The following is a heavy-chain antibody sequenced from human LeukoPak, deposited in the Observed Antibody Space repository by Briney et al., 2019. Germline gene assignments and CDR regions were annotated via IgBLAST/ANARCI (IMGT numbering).Heavy chain of an antibody. CDR1: GFIFNNYE. V-gene: IGHV3-48*03. CDR3: ARASAVAGTRHY. CDR2: ISGSGSPM. D-gene: IGHD6-19*01. Sequence: GGSLRLSCAASGFIFNNYEMNWVRQAPGKGLEWVSSISGSGSPMYYADSVEGRFIISRDNAKNSLYLQMNSLRAEDTAVYYCARASAVAGTRHYWGQGTLVTVSS. J-gene: IGHJ4*02.